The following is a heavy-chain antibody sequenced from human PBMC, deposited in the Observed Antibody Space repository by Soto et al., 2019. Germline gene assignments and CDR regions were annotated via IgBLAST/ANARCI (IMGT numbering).Heavy chain of an antibody. D-gene: IGHD3-9*01. J-gene: IGHJ5*02. V-gene: IGHV3-73*01. CDR3: TSPEDFDILTGPFDP. CDR2: IRSKANSYAT. Sequence: EVQLVESGGGLVQPGGSLKLSCAASGFTFSGSAMHWVRQASGKGLEWVGRIRSKANSYATEYAASVKGRFTISRDDSKNTAYLQMNSLKTEDTAVYYCTSPEDFDILTGPFDPWGQGTLVTVSS. CDR1: GFTFSGSA.